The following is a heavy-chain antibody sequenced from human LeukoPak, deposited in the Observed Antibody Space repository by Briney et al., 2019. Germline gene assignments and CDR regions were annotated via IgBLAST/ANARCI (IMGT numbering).Heavy chain of an antibody. CDR1: GYTFTSYY. J-gene: IGHJ4*02. D-gene: IGHD6-19*01. CDR2: INPSGGST. CDR3: AREPMGIAVAGSGYFDY. Sequence: ASVKVSCKASGYTFTSYYMHWVRQAPGQGLEWMGIINPSGGSTSYAQKFQGRVTMTRDTSTSTVYMELSSLRSEDTAVYDCAREPMGIAVAGSGYFDYWGRGTLVTVSS. V-gene: IGHV1-46*01.